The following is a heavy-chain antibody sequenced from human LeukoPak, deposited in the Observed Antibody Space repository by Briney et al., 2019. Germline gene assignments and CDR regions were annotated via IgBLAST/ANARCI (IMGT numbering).Heavy chain of an antibody. CDR2: INHSGST. Sequence: SETLSLTCAVYGGSLSGYYWSWIRQPPGKGLEWIGEINHSGSTNYNPSLKSRVTISVDTSKNQFSLKLSSVTAADTAVYYCARVGIYYDSREDYWGQGTLVTVSS. D-gene: IGHD3-22*01. V-gene: IGHV4-34*01. CDR1: GGSLSGYY. J-gene: IGHJ4*02. CDR3: ARVGIYYDSREDY.